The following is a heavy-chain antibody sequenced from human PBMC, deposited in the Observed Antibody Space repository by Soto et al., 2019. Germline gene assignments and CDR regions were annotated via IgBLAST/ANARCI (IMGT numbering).Heavy chain of an antibody. D-gene: IGHD2-21*02. J-gene: IGHJ6*02. CDR3: TKQKGDSRTYHGMDL. Sequence: SQTLSLTCAISGDSVSSNSAAWNWIRQSPSRGLEWLGRAYYRSQWYYDSAVSVRSRITVIPDTSKNQFSLQLNSVTPEDTAVYYCTKQKGDSRTYHGMDLSCQGTPVTVSS. V-gene: IGHV6-1*01. CDR1: GDSVSSNSAA. CDR2: AYYRSQWYY.